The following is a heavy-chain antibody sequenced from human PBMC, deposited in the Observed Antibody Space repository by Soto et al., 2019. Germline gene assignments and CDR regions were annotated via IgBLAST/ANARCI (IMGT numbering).Heavy chain of an antibody. CDR3: TLQDFWSGYYTEANYYYYGMDV. J-gene: IGHJ6*02. Sequence: PGGSLRLSCAASGFTFSNAWMNWVRQAPGKGLEWVGRIKSKTDGGTTDYAAPVKGRFTISRDDSKNTLYLQMNSLKTEDTAVYYCTLQDFWSGYYTEANYYYYGMDVWGQGTTVTVSS. CDR2: IKSKTDGGTT. CDR1: GFTFSNAW. V-gene: IGHV3-15*07. D-gene: IGHD3-3*01.